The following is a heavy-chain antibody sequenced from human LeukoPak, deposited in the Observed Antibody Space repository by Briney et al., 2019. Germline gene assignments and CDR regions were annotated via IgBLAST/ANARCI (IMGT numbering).Heavy chain of an antibody. CDR3: ALGYCSSTSCLFDY. Sequence: SVKVSCKASGGTFSSYAISWVRQAPGQGLERMGGIIPIFGTANYAQKFQGRVTITADESTSTAYMELSSLRSEDTAVYYCALGYCSSTSCLFDYWGQGTLVTVSS. V-gene: IGHV1-69*13. D-gene: IGHD2-2*01. CDR1: GGTFSSYA. CDR2: IIPIFGTA. J-gene: IGHJ4*02.